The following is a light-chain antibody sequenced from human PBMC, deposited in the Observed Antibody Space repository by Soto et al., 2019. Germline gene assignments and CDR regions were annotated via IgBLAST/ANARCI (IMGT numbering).Light chain of an antibody. CDR2: AAS. CDR1: QSINSY. J-gene: IGKJ2*01. CDR3: QQSYSTPYT. V-gene: IGKV1-39*01. Sequence: DIQMTQSPSSLSASVGDRATITCRASQSINSYLNWYQQKPGKAPKLLIYAASSLQSGVPSRFSGSGSGTDFTLTISSLQPEDFATYYCQQSYSTPYTFGQGTKVDIK.